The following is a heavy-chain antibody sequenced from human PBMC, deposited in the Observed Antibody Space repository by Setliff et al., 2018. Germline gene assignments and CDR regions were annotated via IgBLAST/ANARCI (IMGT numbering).Heavy chain of an antibody. CDR2: ISGSGGST. Sequence: GGSLRLSCAASGFTFSSYAMSWVRQAPGKGLEWVSAISGSGGSTYYADSVKGRFTISRDNSKNTLYLQMNSLRAEDTAVYYCVKGTNVVMVYTGFDHWGQGTLVTVAS. V-gene: IGHV3-23*01. D-gene: IGHD2-8*01. CDR3: VKGTNVVMVYTGFDH. CDR1: GFTFSSYA. J-gene: IGHJ4*01.